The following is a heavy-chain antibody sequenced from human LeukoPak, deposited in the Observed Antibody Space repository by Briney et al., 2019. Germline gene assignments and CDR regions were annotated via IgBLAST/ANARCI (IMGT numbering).Heavy chain of an antibody. CDR3: AREEGRSSPGPDDAFDI. J-gene: IGHJ3*02. V-gene: IGHV4-59*01. D-gene: IGHD6-6*01. Sequence: SETLSLTCIVSGGSISSYYWSWIRQPPGKGLEWIGYIYYSGSTNYNPSLKSRVTISVDTSKNQFSLKLSSVTAAATAVDYCAREEGRSSPGPDDAFDIWGQGTMVTVSS. CDR1: GGSISSYY. CDR2: IYYSGST.